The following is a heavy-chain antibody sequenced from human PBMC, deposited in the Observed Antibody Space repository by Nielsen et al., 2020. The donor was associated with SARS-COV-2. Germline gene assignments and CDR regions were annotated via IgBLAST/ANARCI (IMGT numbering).Heavy chain of an antibody. V-gene: IGHV3-21*04. CDR2: ISSSSSYI. CDR1: GFTFSSYS. CDR3: SSENGDY. Sequence: GESLKIFCAASGFTFSSYSMNWVRQAPGKGLEWVSSISSSSSYIYYADSVKGRFTISRDNAKNSLYLQMNSLRAEDTALYYCSSENGDYWGQGTLVTVSS. D-gene: IGHD1-1*01. J-gene: IGHJ4*02.